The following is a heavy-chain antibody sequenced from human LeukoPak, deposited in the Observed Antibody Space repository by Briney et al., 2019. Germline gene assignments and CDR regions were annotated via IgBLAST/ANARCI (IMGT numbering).Heavy chain of an antibody. D-gene: IGHD2-21*02. CDR3: ARARGIVVVTALFDY. J-gene: IGHJ4*02. CDR1: GGSISSSSYY. CDR2: IYYSGST. V-gene: IGHV4-39*07. Sequence: SETLSLTCTVSGGSISSSSYYWGWIRQPPGKGLEWIGSIYYSGSTYYNPSLKSRVTISVDTSKNQFSLKLSSVTAAETAVYYCARARGIVVVTALFDYWGPGTLVNVSS.